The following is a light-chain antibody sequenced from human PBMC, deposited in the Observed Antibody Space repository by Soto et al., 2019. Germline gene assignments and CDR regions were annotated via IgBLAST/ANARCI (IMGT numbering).Light chain of an antibody. CDR2: AAS. CDR1: RTIDNY. V-gene: IGKV1-6*01. CDR3: LQAYNYPLT. J-gene: IGKJ4*01. Sequence: IQMTQSPSSLSASLGDRVTITCRASRTIDNYLNWYQQKPGKAPKLLIYAASSLQSGVPSTFSGSGSGTDFTLTISSLQPEDFATYYCLQAYNYPLTFGGGTKVDIK.